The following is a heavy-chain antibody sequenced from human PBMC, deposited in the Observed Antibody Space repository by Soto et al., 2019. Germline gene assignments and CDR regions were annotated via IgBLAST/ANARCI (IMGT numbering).Heavy chain of an antibody. Sequence: ASVKVSCKASGYTFTSYGISWVRQAPGQGLEWMGWISAYNGNTNYAQKLQGRVTMTTDTSTSTAYMELRSLRSGDAAVYYCARIGSYCGGDCFPFDYWGQGTLVTVSS. D-gene: IGHD2-21*02. CDR3: ARIGSYCGGDCFPFDY. CDR2: ISAYNGNT. V-gene: IGHV1-18*04. CDR1: GYTFTSYG. J-gene: IGHJ4*02.